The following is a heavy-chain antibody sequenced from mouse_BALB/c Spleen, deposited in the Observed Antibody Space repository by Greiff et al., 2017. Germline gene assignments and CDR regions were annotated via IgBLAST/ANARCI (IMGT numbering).Heavy chain of an antibody. CDR3: ARDRELLNYAMDY. J-gene: IGHJ4*01. Sequence: VKLMESGPGLVAPSQSLSITCTVSGFSLTSYGVHWVRQPPGKGLEWLGVIWAGGSTNYNSALMSRLSISKDNSKSQVFLKMNSLQTDDTAMYYCARDRELLNYAMDYWGQGTSVTVSS. V-gene: IGHV2-9*02. CDR2: IWAGGST. D-gene: IGHD1-1*01. CDR1: GFSLTSYG.